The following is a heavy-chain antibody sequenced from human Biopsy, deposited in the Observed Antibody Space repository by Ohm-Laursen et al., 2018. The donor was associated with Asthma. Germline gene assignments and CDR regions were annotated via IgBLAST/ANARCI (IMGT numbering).Heavy chain of an antibody. J-gene: IGHJ3*02. CDR2: IYSGGGT. CDR1: GLTVSTNG. D-gene: IGHD4-23*01. Sequence: SLRLSHAASGLTVSTNGISSVRQPPRQRLDWVSVIYSGGGTYYADSVQGRVTISRDNSKNTLSLQMNSLRAEDTAVYYRARAYGGSFFSGAFDIWGQGTMVTVSS. CDR3: ARAYGGSFFSGAFDI. V-gene: IGHV3-53*01.